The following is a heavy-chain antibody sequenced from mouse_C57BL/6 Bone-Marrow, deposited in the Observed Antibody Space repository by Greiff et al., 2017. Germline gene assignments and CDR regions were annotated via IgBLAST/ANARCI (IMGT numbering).Heavy chain of an antibody. CDR2: INPSSGYT. CDR3: APFYYGSSYNYAMDY. Sequence: QVKLQQSGAELARPGASVKMSCKASGYTFTSYTMHWVKQRPGQGLEWIGYINPSSGYTKYNQKFKDKATLPADKSSSTAYMQLSSLTSEDSAVYYCAPFYYGSSYNYAMDYWGQGTSVTVSS. D-gene: IGHD1-1*01. V-gene: IGHV1-4*01. J-gene: IGHJ4*01. CDR1: GYTFTSYT.